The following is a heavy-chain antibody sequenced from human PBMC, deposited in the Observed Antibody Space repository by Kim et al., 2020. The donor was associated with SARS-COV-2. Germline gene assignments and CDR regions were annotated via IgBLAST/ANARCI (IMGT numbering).Heavy chain of an antibody. Sequence: ASVKVSCKASGYTFTSYAMNWVRQAPGQGLEWMGWINTNTGNPTYAQGFTGRFVFSLDTSVSTAYLQISSLKAEDTAVYYCARERPVTPDPDAFDIWGQGTMVNVSS. V-gene: IGHV7-4-1*02. D-gene: IGHD4-17*01. CDR3: ARERPVTPDPDAFDI. CDR2: INTNTGNP. CDR1: GYTFTSYA. J-gene: IGHJ3*02.